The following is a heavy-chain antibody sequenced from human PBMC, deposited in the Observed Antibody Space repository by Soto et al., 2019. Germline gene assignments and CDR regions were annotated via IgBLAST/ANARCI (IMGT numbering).Heavy chain of an antibody. CDR1: GGSISSSNW. CDR2: IYHSGST. Sequence: SETLCLTCAVSGGSISSSNWWSWVRQPPGKGLEWIGEIYHSGSTNYNPSLKSRVTISVDKSKTQFSLKLSSVTAADTAVYYCARGASAMVRSYYFNYWGQGTLVTVSS. V-gene: IGHV4-4*02. CDR3: ARGASAMVRSYYFNY. D-gene: IGHD5-18*01. J-gene: IGHJ4*02.